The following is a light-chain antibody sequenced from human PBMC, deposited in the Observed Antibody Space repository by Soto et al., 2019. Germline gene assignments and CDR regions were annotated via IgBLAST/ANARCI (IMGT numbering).Light chain of an antibody. Sequence: QSALTQPASVSGSPGQSITISCTGTSSDVGAYDYVSWYQQHPGKAPKLMIFEVSDRPSGVSNRFSGSKSGNTASLTISGLQAEDEADYYCTSYTSSNNYVFGNGTKVTVL. CDR1: SSDVGAYDY. J-gene: IGLJ1*01. V-gene: IGLV2-14*01. CDR3: TSYTSSNNYV. CDR2: EVS.